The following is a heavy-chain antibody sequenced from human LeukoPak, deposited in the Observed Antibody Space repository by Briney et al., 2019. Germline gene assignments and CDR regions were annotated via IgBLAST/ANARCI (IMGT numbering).Heavy chain of an antibody. Sequence: APVKVSCKASGYTFTDYYMHWVRQAPGQGLEWMGRINPNSGGTNYAQKFQGRVTMTRDTSISTAYMELSRLRSDDTAVYYCARRYSGSPFDYWGQGTLVTVSS. CDR3: ARRYSGSPFDY. CDR2: INPNSGGT. J-gene: IGHJ4*02. V-gene: IGHV1-2*06. D-gene: IGHD1-26*01. CDR1: GYTFTDYY.